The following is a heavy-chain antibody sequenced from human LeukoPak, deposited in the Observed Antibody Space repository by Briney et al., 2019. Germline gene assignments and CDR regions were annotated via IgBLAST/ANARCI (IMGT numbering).Heavy chain of an antibody. D-gene: IGHD5-18*01. CDR2: IYTRGST. CDR3: ARHGGEGRLDLDTAWYCGNEYFDY. Sequence: SETLSLTCTVSGGSISSYYWSWIRQPAGKGLEGIGRIYTRGSTNYNPSLKSRVTMSVDTSKNQFSLKLSSVTAADTAVYYCARHGGEGRLDLDTAWYCGNEYFDYWGQGTLVTVSS. J-gene: IGHJ4*02. CDR1: GGSISSYY. V-gene: IGHV4-4*07.